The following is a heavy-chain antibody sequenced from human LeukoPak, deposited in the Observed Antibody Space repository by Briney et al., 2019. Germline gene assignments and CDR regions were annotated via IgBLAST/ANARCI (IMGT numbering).Heavy chain of an antibody. D-gene: IGHD2-2*01. Sequence: PGGSLRLSCAASGFTFSDYYMSWIRQAPGKGLEWVSHISSSGSTIYYADSVKGRFTISRDNAKNSLYLQMNSLRAEDTAVYYCARDRRYCSSTSCPSDAFDIWGQGTMVTASS. CDR3: ARDRRYCSSTSCPSDAFDI. V-gene: IGHV3-11*04. CDR1: GFTFSDYY. CDR2: ISSSGSTI. J-gene: IGHJ3*02.